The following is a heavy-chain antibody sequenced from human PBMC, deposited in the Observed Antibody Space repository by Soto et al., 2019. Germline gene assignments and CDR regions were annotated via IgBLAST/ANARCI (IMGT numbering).Heavy chain of an antibody. J-gene: IGHJ4*02. CDR3: ASHFASSGRNDY. D-gene: IGHD6-19*01. Sequence: GGSLRLSCAASGFTFSSYAMHWVRQAPGKGLEWVAVISYDGSNKYYADSVKGRFTISRDNSKTTLYLQMNSLRAEDTAVYYCASHFASSGRNDYWGQGTLVTVSS. CDR2: ISYDGSNK. CDR1: GFTFSSYA. V-gene: IGHV3-30-3*01.